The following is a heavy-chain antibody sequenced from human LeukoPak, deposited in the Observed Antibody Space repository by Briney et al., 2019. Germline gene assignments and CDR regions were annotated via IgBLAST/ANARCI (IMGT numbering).Heavy chain of an antibody. J-gene: IGHJ2*01. CDR2: IFYSGST. CDR3: ARVYYSNSYDYWYFDL. CDR1: GGSISSHF. D-gene: IGHD6-13*01. V-gene: IGHV4-59*11. Sequence: SETLSLTCTVSGGSISSHFWGWIRQPPGKGLEWIGYIFYSGSTNYNPSLKSRVTISVDTSKNQFSLKLSSVTAADTAVYYCARVYYSNSYDYWYFDLWGRGTLVTVSS.